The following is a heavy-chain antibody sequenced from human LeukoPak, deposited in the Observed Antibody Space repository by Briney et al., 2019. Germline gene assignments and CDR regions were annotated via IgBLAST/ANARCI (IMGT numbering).Heavy chain of an antibody. J-gene: IGHJ4*02. Sequence: PGGSLRLSCAASGFTFSSYGMHWVRQAPGKGLEWVAFIRYDGSNKYYADSVKGRFTISRDNAKNSLYLQMSSLRAKDTAVYYCARSIVGATAFDYWGQGTLVTVSS. CDR1: GFTFSSYG. CDR3: ARSIVGATAFDY. D-gene: IGHD1-26*01. CDR2: IRYDGSNK. V-gene: IGHV3-30*02.